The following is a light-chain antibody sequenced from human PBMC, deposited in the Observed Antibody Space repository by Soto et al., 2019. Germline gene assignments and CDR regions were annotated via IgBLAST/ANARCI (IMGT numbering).Light chain of an antibody. CDR2: GAS. J-gene: IGKJ1*01. V-gene: IGKV3-15*01. CDR3: QQYKNWPPPT. CDR1: ENIGRA. Sequence: EMVMTQSPATVSVSPGERATLYCRASENIGRALAWYQQRPGQAPRLLMYGASARATGLPARFSGSGSGTEFTLTISSLQSEDFAIYYCQQYKNWPPPTFGQGTRVEFK.